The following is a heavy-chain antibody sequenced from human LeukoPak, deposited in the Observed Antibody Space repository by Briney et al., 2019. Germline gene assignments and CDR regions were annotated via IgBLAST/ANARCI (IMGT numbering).Heavy chain of an antibody. D-gene: IGHD2-8*01. J-gene: IGHJ4*02. CDR2: IKQDGSEK. CDR1: GFTFSSYW. V-gene: IGHV3-7*01. CDR3: AAHVNDAGNFGY. Sequence: GGSLRLSCAASGFTFSSYWMTWVRRAPEKGLEWVANIKQDGSEKYYVDSVKGRFTISRDNAKISLFLQMNNLRAEDTAVYYCAAHVNDAGNFGYWGQGTLVAVSS.